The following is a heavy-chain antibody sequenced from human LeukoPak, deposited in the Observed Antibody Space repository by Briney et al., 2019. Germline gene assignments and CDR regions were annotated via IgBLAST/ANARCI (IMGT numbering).Heavy chain of an antibody. CDR3: ARDARYSRGGYGMDV. D-gene: IGHD6-13*01. J-gene: IGHJ6*02. Sequence: ASVKVSCKASGYTFTGYYMHWVRQAPGQGLEWMGWINPNSGGTNYAQKLQGRVTMTTDTSTSTAYMELRSLRSDDTAVYYCARDARYSRGGYGMDVWGQGTTVTVSS. CDR1: GYTFTGYY. V-gene: IGHV1-2*02. CDR2: INPNSGGT.